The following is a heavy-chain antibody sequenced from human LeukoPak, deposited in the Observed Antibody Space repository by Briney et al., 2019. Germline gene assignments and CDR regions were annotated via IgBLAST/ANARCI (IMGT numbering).Heavy chain of an antibody. CDR2: IYHSGST. CDR1: GYSISSGYY. J-gene: IGHJ5*02. Sequence: SETLSLTCTVSGYSISSGYYWGWIRQPPGKGLEWIGSIYHSGSTYYNPPLKSRVTISVDTSKNQFSLKLSSVTAADTAVYYCARDGPGIAVAGEWFDPWGQGTLVTVSS. V-gene: IGHV4-38-2*02. CDR3: ARDGPGIAVAGEWFDP. D-gene: IGHD6-19*01.